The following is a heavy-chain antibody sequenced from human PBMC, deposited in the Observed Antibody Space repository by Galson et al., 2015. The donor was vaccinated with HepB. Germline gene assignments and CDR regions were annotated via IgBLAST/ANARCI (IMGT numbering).Heavy chain of an antibody. Sequence: TGYTFNTYGIFWVRQAPGQGLEWMGWISTYNDVTNYAQKFQGRVTMTTDTSTSTAYSELRSLRSDDTAVYYCAKDNDHNFDYWGQGTLVTVSS. CDR3: AKDNDHNFDY. CDR2: ISTYNDVT. CDR1: GYTFNTYG. V-gene: IGHV1-18*04. J-gene: IGHJ4*02. D-gene: IGHD2-8*01.